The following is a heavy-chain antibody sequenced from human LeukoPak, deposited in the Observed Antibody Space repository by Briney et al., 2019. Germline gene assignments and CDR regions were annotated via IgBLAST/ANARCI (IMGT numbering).Heavy chain of an antibody. CDR2: IYYSGST. Sequence: SETLSLTCTVSGGSISSYYWSWIRQPPGKGLEWIGYIYYSGSTNYNPSLKSRVTISVDTSKNQFSLKLSSVTAADTAVYYCVRRGFDWSYYFDYWGQGTLVTVSS. CDR3: VRRGFDWSYYFDY. V-gene: IGHV4-59*08. CDR1: GGSISSYY. D-gene: IGHD3-9*01. J-gene: IGHJ4*02.